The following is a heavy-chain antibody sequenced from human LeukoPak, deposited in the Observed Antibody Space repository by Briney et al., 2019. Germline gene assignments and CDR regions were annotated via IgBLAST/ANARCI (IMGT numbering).Heavy chain of an antibody. CDR3: ASERGYSYGYLPFDP. CDR1: GGTFSSYA. Sequence: SVKVSCKASGGTFSSYAISWVRQAPGQGLEWMGRIIPIFGTANYAQKFQGRVTITTDESTSTAYMELGSLRSEDTAVYYCASERGYSYGYLPFDPWGQGTLVTVSS. V-gene: IGHV1-69*05. D-gene: IGHD5-18*01. J-gene: IGHJ5*02. CDR2: IIPIFGTA.